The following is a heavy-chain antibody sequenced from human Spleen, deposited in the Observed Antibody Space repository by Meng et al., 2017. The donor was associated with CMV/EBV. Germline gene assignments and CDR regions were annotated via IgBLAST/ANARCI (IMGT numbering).Heavy chain of an antibody. CDR2: ISWNSGII. CDR3: VKGVGGFLNYFEY. Sequence: LSLTCAASGFTFDDSAMHWVRQGPGKGLEWVSGISWNSGIIRYADSVKGRFTIPRDNAKNSLYLQMNSLRAEDMALYYCVKGVGGFLNYFEYWGQGTLVTVSS. V-gene: IGHV3-9*03. D-gene: IGHD3-3*01. CDR1: GFTFDDSA. J-gene: IGHJ4*02.